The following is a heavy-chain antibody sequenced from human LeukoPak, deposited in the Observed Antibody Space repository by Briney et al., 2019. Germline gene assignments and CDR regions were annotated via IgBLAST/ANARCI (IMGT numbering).Heavy chain of an antibody. Sequence: PSETLSLTCAVSGYSISSGYYWGRIRQPPGKGLEWIGSIYHSGSTYYNPSLKSRVTISVDTSKNQFSLKLSSVTAADTAVYYCARVQVAATISFDYWGQGTLVTVSS. CDR3: ARVQVAATISFDY. J-gene: IGHJ4*02. CDR2: IYHSGST. D-gene: IGHD5-12*01. V-gene: IGHV4-38-2*01. CDR1: GYSISSGYY.